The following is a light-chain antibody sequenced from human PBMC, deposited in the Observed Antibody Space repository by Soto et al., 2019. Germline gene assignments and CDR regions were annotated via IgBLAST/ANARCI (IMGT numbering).Light chain of an antibody. CDR1: QSLSSN. V-gene: IGKV3-15*01. CDR3: QQYNNWPSIT. Sequence: EIVMTQSPATLSVSPGERATLSFRSSQSLSSNLAWYQQKPGQAPRLLIYGSSTRATGIPARFSGSGSGTEFTLTISSLQSEDFAVYYCQQYNNWPSITFGQGTRLEIK. J-gene: IGKJ5*01. CDR2: GSS.